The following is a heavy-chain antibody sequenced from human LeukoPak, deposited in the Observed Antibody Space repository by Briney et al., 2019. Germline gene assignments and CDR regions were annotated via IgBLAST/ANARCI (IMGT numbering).Heavy chain of an antibody. D-gene: IGHD1-26*01. Sequence: ASVKVSCKASGYTFTVYSMHWVRQAPGQGPEWMGLINPKSGGTNYAQKFQGRVTMTRDTSIRTAYMELSRLRSDDTAVYYCARAPAKEQFDYWGQGTLVTVSS. V-gene: IGHV1-2*02. J-gene: IGHJ4*02. CDR3: ARAPAKEQFDY. CDR1: GYTFTVYS. CDR2: INPKSGGT.